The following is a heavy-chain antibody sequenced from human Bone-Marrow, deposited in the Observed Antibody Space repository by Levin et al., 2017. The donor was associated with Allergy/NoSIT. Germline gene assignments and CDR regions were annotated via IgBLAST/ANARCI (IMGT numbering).Heavy chain of an antibody. CDR2: IYYSGST. J-gene: IGHJ6*03. CDR1: GGSISSGGYY. D-gene: IGHD1-1*01. Sequence: SETLSLTCTVSGGSISSGGYYWSWIRQHPGKGLEWIGYIYYSGSTYYNPSLKSRVTISVDTSKNQFSLKLSSVTAADTAVYYCAGAQNDEYYYYYMDVWGKGTTVTVSS. CDR3: AGAQNDEYYYYYMDV. V-gene: IGHV4-31*03.